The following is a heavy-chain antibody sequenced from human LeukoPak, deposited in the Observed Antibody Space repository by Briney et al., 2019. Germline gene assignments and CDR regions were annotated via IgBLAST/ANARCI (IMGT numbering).Heavy chain of an antibody. V-gene: IGHV3-7*03. CDR2: INQDGSEK. Sequence: GGSLRLSCAASGFTFSNYWMSWVRQAPGKGLEWVANINQDGSEKYYVDSVKGRFTISRDNAKNSLYLQMNSLRAEDTAVYYCAKEYHCSGGSCYHFFDYWGQGTLVTVSS. CDR3: AKEYHCSGGSCYHFFDY. J-gene: IGHJ4*02. D-gene: IGHD2-15*01. CDR1: GFTFSNYW.